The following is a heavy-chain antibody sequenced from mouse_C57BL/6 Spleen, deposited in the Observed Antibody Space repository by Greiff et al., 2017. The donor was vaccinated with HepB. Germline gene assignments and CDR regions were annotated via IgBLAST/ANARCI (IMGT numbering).Heavy chain of an antibody. D-gene: IGHD2-3*01. Sequence: EVKVEESGPGLVKPSQSLSLTCSVTGYSITSGYYWNWIRQFPGNKLEWMGYISYDGSNNYNPSLKNRISITRDTSKNQFFLKLNSVTTEDTATYYCARDLYDGYDYWGQGTTLTVSS. CDR2: ISYDGSN. J-gene: IGHJ2*01. CDR1: GYSITSGYY. CDR3: ARDLYDGYDY. V-gene: IGHV3-6*01.